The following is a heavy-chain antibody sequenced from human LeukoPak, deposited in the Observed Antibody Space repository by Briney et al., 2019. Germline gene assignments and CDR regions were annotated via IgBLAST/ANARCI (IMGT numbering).Heavy chain of an antibody. CDR2: IYHSGST. Sequence: SQTLSLTCAVSGGSISSGGYSWSWIRQPPGKGLEWIGYIYHSGSTYYNPSLKSRVTISVDRSKNQFSLKLSSVTAADTAVYYCARVSRWLGYYFDYWGQGTLVTVSS. D-gene: IGHD5-12*01. CDR3: ARVSRWLGYYFDY. V-gene: IGHV4-30-2*01. CDR1: GGSISSGGYS. J-gene: IGHJ4*02.